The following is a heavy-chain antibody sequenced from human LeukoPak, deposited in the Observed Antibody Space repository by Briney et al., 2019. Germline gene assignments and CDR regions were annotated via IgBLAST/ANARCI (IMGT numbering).Heavy chain of an antibody. D-gene: IGHD3-10*01. CDR2: IYYSGTT. CDR1: GGSISSLH. V-gene: IGHV4-59*08. CDR3: ARHDRRRYYQTLVAFDI. J-gene: IGHJ3*02. Sequence: SVTLSLTCTGSGGSISSLHWSWLRPPPGKGLVGIGYIYYSGTTNHNPSLTTRVTISVDTSKNQVALKLYSLTAADTAGYYCARHDRRRYYQTLVAFDIWGQGTMVTVSS.